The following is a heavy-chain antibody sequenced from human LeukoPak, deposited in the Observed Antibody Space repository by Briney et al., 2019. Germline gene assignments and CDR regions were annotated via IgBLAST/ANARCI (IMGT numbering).Heavy chain of an antibody. J-gene: IGHJ4*02. CDR3: ASRGPAATKLFDY. CDR2: INPNSGGT. Sequence: ASVKVSFKASVYTFTRYDMNWVRQAPGQGLAWMGWINPNSGGTNYAPKFQGRVTMTRDTSISTAYMELSRLRSDDTAVYYCASRGPAATKLFDYWGQGTLVTVSS. CDR1: VYTFTRYD. D-gene: IGHD2-2*01. V-gene: IGHV1-2*02.